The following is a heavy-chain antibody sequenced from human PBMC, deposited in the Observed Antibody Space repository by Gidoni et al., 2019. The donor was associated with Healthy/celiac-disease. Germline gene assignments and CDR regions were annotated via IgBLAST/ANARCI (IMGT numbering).Heavy chain of an antibody. CDR3: ARDWGTVTTGGYYYYYYGMDV. J-gene: IGHJ6*02. Sequence: EVQLVESGGGLVQPGGSLRLSCAASGFTFSSYSMNWVRQAPGKGLEWVSYISSSSSTIYYADSVKGRFTISRDNAKNSLYLQMNSLRDEDTAVYYCARDWGTVTTGGYYYYYYGMDVWGQGTTVTVSS. CDR2: ISSSSSTI. V-gene: IGHV3-48*02. CDR1: GFTFSSYS. D-gene: IGHD4-17*01.